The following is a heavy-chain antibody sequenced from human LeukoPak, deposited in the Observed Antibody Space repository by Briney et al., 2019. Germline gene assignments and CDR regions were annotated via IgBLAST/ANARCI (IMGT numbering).Heavy chain of an antibody. D-gene: IGHD6-6*01. J-gene: IGHJ4*02. CDR1: GESYNGYY. Sequence: PSETLSLPCAVYGESYNGYYRSWIRQPPGKGLEWIGYIYYSGSTNYNPSLKSRVPISVETSKNQFSLKLSSVTAADTAVYYCARLLLKYSSSFTFDYWGQGTLVTVSS. V-gene: IGHV4-59*01. CDR2: IYYSGST. CDR3: ARLLLKYSSSFTFDY.